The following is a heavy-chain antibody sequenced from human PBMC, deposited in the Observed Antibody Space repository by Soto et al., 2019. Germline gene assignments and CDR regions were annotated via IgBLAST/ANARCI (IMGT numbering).Heavy chain of an antibody. Sequence: QVQVVQSGAEVKEPGASVKVSRKASGYSSSNYYTHWVRQAPGQGLEWMGIVNPNGETTNYAQRFQGRVALTRDTSTNTDYMDLSRLTSDDTAIYFCASVTTIWSNWGQGTLVTVSS. CDR1: GYSSSNYY. J-gene: IGHJ4*02. CDR2: VNPNGETT. D-gene: IGHD2-21*02. V-gene: IGHV1-46*01. CDR3: ASVTTIWSN.